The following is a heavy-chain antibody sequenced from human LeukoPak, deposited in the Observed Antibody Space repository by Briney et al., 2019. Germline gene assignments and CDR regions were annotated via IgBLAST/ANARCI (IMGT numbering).Heavy chain of an antibody. J-gene: IGHJ6*02. D-gene: IGHD4-17*01. CDR1: GFTFSSYW. Sequence: PGGSLRLSCAASGFTFSSYWMHWVRQAPGKGLVWVSRINTDGSRTSYADSVKGRFTISRDNAKNTLYLQMNSLRAEDTAVYYWARTRSYGDPTPGGMDVWGQGTTVTVSS. V-gene: IGHV3-74*01. CDR2: INTDGSRT. CDR3: ARTRSYGDPTPGGMDV.